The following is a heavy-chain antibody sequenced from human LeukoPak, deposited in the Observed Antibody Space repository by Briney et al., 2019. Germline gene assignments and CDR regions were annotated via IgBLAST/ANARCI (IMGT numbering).Heavy chain of an antibody. CDR1: GYTFTSYY. CDR2: ISAYNGNT. J-gene: IGHJ5*02. CDR3: ASGRYSLCFGELRFDP. D-gene: IGHD3-10*01. V-gene: IGHV1-18*04. Sequence: ASVKVSCKASGYTFTSYYMHWVRQAPGQGLEWMGWISAYNGNTNYAQKLQGRVTMTTDTSASTAYMELRSLRSDDTAVYYCASGRYSLCFGELRFDPWGQGTLVTVSS.